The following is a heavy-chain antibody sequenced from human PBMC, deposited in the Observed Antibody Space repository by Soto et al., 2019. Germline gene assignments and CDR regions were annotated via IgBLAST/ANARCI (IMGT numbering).Heavy chain of an antibody. CDR2: IDPSGGTT. D-gene: IGHD6-19*01. CDR3: ARSAVAGL. CDR1: GFTFINYY. J-gene: IGHJ4*02. Sequence: QVQLVQSGAEVKKPGASVKVSCKASGFTFINYYMHWVRQAPGQGLEWMGKIDPSGGTTTYAQNFHARLTMTRDMSTNTVYMELRSLRSEDTAVYYCARSAVAGLWGQGTLVTVSS. V-gene: IGHV1-46*03.